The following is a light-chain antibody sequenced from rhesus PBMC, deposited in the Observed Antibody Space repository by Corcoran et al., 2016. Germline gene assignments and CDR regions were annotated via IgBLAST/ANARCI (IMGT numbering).Light chain of an antibody. CDR2: DAS. Sequence: EIVLTQSPATLSLSPGERATLSCRASQSVSASLAWYQQQPGQAPRLLIYDASSRATGIPDRFSGRGSGTDFTLTISSLEPEDVGVYYCQQYSDWPLTFGGGTKVEFK. V-gene: IGKV3-42*02. CDR3: QQYSDWPLT. CDR1: QSVSAS. J-gene: IGKJ4*01.